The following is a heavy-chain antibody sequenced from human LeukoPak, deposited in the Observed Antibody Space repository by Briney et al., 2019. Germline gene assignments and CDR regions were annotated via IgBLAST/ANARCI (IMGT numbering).Heavy chain of an antibody. D-gene: IGHD3-10*01. V-gene: IGHV4-4*02. J-gene: IGHJ4*02. CDR2: IYHSGSA. CDR3: ARGSKYYYGSGSPLFDY. CDR1: GGSISSSNW. Sequence: SETLSLTCAVSGGSISSSNWWSWVRQPPGKGLEWIGEIYHSGSANYNPSLKSRVTISVDKSKNQFSLKLSSVTAADTAVYYCARGSKYYYGSGSPLFDYWGQGTLVTVSS.